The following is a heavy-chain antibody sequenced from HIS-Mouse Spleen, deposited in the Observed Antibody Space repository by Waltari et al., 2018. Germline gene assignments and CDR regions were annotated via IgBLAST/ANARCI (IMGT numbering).Heavy chain of an antibody. V-gene: IGHV3-30*18. D-gene: IGHD1-26*01. CDR2: ISYDGSNK. CDR1: GFTFRSYG. Sequence: QVQLVASGGGGVQPGRCLRLSCAALGFTFRSYGMHWVRQAPGKGLEWVAVISYDGSNKYYADSVKGRFTISRDNSKNTLYLQMNSLRAEDTAVYYCAKDTSGSYSDYWGQGTLVTVSS. CDR3: AKDTSGSYSDY. J-gene: IGHJ4*02.